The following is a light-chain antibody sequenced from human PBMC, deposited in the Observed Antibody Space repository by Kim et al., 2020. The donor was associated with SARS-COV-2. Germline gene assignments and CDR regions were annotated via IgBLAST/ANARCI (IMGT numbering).Light chain of an antibody. CDR3: LQHNSYPWT. V-gene: IGKV1-17*01. CDR2: GAT. Sequence: APVGDRGNITVRASQGIRKELGRFRKKPGKAPKRRIYGATSLQSGVPSRFSVSRYGTEINLQISSLQPEDFARYYGLQHNSYPWTFGQGTKVEIK. CDR1: QGIRKE. J-gene: IGKJ1*01.